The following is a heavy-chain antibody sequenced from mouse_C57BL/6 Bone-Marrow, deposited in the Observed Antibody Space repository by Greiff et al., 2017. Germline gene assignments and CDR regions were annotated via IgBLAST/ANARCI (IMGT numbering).Heavy chain of an antibody. J-gene: IGHJ4*01. Sequence: QVQLKQPGAELVKPGASVKLSCKASGYTFTSYWMHWVKQRPGQGLEWIGMIHPNSGSTNYNEKFQSKATLTVDKSSSTAYMQLSSLTSEDSAVYYCARSYYGSSFYAMDYWGQGTSVTVSS. CDR1: GYTFTSYW. CDR2: IHPNSGST. D-gene: IGHD1-1*01. V-gene: IGHV1-64*01. CDR3: ARSYYGSSFYAMDY.